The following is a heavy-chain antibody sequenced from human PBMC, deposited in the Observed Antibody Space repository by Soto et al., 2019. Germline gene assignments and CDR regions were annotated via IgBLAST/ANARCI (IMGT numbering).Heavy chain of an antibody. J-gene: IGHJ6*02. Sequence: EEQVVESGGGSVQPGGSLRLVCTASGFSFSAYRRYWVRQAPGKGLMWVSRISPVGSVVNVAGSVKGLITISRDNVRRSLTLQMSSLRVDDMDIYYCARDGKRFSALDVWGQWTSVIVSS. CDR3: ARDGKRFSALDV. V-gene: IGHV3-74*01. CDR2: ISPVGSVV. CDR1: GFSFSAYR. D-gene: IGHD2-15*01.